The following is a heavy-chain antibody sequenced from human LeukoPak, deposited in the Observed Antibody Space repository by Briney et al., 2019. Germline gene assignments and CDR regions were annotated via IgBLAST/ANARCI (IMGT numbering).Heavy chain of an antibody. CDR2: IYYSGST. Sequence: SETLSLTCTVSGGSISSYYWSWLRQPPGKGLEWIGYIYYSGSTNYNPSLKSRVTISVDTSKNQFSLKLSSVTAADTAVYYCAGDSSGWHGGFDYWGQGTLVTVSS. J-gene: IGHJ4*02. D-gene: IGHD3-22*01. CDR3: AGDSSGWHGGFDY. CDR1: GGSISSYY. V-gene: IGHV4-59*01.